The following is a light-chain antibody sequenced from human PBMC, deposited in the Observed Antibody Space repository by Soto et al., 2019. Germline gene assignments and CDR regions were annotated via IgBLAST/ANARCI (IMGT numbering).Light chain of an antibody. CDR1: RGHSSYA. V-gene: IGLV4-69*01. CDR3: QAWGTGMV. J-gene: IGLJ3*02. CDR2: LNSDGSH. Sequence: QLVLTQSPSASASLGASVKLTCTLSRGHSSYAIAWHQQQPEKGPRYLMKLNSDGSHSKGDGIPDRVSGSSPGAERYLPVSRVQSEDEADYYCQAWGTGMVFGGGTKLTVL.